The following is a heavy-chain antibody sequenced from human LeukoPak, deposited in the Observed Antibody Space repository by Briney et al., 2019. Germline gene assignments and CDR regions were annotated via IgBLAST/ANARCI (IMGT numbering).Heavy chain of an antibody. J-gene: IGHJ4*02. CDR2: ISLDGSER. Sequence: PGGSLRLSCAASGFTFSGHSMTWARRAPGRGLEWVANISLDGSERFYVDFVKGRFTISRDNADNSMYLQMNSLRAEDTAVYYCGRVIAGAIDYWGQGTLVTVSS. V-gene: IGHV3-7*01. CDR3: GRVIAGAIDY. CDR1: GFTFSGHS. D-gene: IGHD6-13*01.